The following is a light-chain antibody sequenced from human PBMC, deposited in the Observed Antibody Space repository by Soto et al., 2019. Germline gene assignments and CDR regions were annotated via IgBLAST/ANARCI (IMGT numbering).Light chain of an antibody. CDR2: GAS. J-gene: IGKJ1*01. CDR1: RDISNS. Sequence: DIQLTPPPSSVSASVGDRLTITCRARRDISNSLSWYQLTPGKAPQLLLRGASSLHRGVPSRLSGGGAGTEFTLTISALQPEDFSTFYWLQTSAFPRTFGHGTQV. CDR3: LQTSAFPRT. V-gene: IGKV1-12*01.